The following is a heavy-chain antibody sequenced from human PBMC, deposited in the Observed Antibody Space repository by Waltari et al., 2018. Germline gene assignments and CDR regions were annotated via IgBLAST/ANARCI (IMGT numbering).Heavy chain of an antibody. Sequence: EVQLVESGGGLVQPGRSLRLSCTASGFTFGDYAMSWFRQAPGKGLEWVGFIRSKAYGGTTEYAASVKGRFTISRDDSKSIAYLQMNSLKTEDTAVYYCTRVDYYGLGGVDYWGQGTLVTVSS. CDR1: GFTFGDYA. CDR3: TRVDYYGLGGVDY. D-gene: IGHD3-10*01. J-gene: IGHJ4*02. V-gene: IGHV3-49*03. CDR2: IRSKAYGGTT.